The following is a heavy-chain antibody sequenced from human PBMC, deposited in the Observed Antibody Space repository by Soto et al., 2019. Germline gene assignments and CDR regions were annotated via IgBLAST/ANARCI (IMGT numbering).Heavy chain of an antibody. V-gene: IGHV1-69*06. CDR2: IIPIFGTA. Sequence: QVQLVQSGAEVKKPGSSVKVSCKASGGTFSSYAISWVRQAPGQGLEWMGGIIPIFGTANYAQKFQGRVTITADKSTSTAYMVLSSLRSEDTAVYFSASVCSTTSCYPSYYYYGMDVWGQGTTVTVSS. J-gene: IGHJ6*02. D-gene: IGHD2-2*01. CDR3: ASVCSTTSCYPSYYYYGMDV. CDR1: GGTFSSYA.